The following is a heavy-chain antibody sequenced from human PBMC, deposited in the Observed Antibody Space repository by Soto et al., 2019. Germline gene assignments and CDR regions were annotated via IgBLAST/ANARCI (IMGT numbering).Heavy chain of an antibody. J-gene: IGHJ4*02. CDR1: GYTFTSYD. CDR3: ARVGYYYDSSGYYLSFDY. CDR2: MNPNSGNT. D-gene: IGHD3-22*01. V-gene: IGHV1-8*01. Sequence: ASVKVSCKASGYTFTSYDINWVRQATGQGLEWMGWMNPNSGNTGYAQKFQGRVTMTRNTSISTAYMELSSLRSEDTAVYYCARVGYYYDSSGYYLSFDYWGRGTQVTVSS.